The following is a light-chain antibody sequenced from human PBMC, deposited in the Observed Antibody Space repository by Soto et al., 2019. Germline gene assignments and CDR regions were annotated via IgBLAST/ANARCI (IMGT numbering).Light chain of an antibody. CDR3: SSYTSRSTLDYV. V-gene: IGLV2-14*01. CDR2: EVS. Sequence: QSVLTPPASLSGSPGQSITISCTGTSSDVGGYNYVSWYQQHPGKAPKLMIYEVSNRPSGVSNRFSGSKSGNTASLTISGLQAEDEADYYCSSYTSRSTLDYVFGSGTKVTVL. J-gene: IGLJ1*01. CDR1: SSDVGGYNY.